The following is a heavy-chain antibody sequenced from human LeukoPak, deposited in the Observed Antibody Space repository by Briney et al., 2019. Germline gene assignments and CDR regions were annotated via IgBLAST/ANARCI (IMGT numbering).Heavy chain of an antibody. V-gene: IGHV3-7*01. D-gene: IGHD2-21*02. CDR3: GKSEVTIPDSH. CDR2: INYDGSQT. Sequence: GGSLRLSCAASGFVFKNYWMSWVRQAPGKGLEWLANINYDGSQTYHVDSVKGRFIISRDNAKNSLYLQMNSLRVEDTAVYYCGKSEVTIPDSHWGQGTPVTVSS. CDR1: GFVFKNYW. J-gene: IGHJ4*02.